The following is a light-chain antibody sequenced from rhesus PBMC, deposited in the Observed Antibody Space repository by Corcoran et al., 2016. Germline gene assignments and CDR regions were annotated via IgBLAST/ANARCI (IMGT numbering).Light chain of an antibody. V-gene: IGKV1-22*01. J-gene: IGKJ1*01. CDR3: QQYSSSPWA. CDR1: QSISSR. Sequence: IQMTQSPSSLTASVGDTVTITCRASQSISSRLAWYQQKPGKAPKLLNYKASRLQSGAPSRFSGSGSGTAFTLTISRLQSEVFATYYCQQYSSSPWAFGQGTKVEIK. CDR2: KAS.